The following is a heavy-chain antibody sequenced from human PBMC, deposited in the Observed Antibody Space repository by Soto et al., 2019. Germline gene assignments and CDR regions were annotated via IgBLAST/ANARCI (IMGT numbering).Heavy chain of an antibody. CDR2: IFSNDEK. CDR1: GFSLSNARMG. V-gene: IGHV2-26*01. Sequence: QVTLKESGPVLVKPTETLTLTCTVSGFSLSNARMGVSWIRQPPGKALEWLAHIFSNDEKSYSTSLKSRLTIAKDTSKSQVVLTMTNMDPVDTATYDCARFIGTEMWNWFDPWGQGTLVTVSS. D-gene: IGHD6-13*01. J-gene: IGHJ5*02. CDR3: ARFIGTEMWNWFDP.